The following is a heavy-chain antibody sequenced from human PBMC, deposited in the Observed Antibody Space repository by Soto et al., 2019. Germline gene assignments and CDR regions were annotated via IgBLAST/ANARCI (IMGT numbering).Heavy chain of an antibody. CDR1: GGSNLRDYR. V-gene: IGHV1-69*16. D-gene: IGHD3-22*01. Sequence: GASVKVSCKASGGSNLRDYRTTLVRRAPGQGLEWMGGIIPKLGAANYAENFRGRVTVTTDESTNTAYMELRSLRSDDTAVYYCARDDRSGYYWAIDYWGRGTLVTVSS. J-gene: IGHJ4*02. CDR2: IIPKLGAA. CDR3: ARDDRSGYYWAIDY.